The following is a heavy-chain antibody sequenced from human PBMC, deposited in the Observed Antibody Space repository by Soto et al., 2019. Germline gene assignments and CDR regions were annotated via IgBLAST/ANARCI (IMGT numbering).Heavy chain of an antibody. CDR2: IAHGGSDQ. D-gene: IGHD2-15*01. J-gene: IGHJ4*02. CDR1: GFTFSGYG. CDR3: ARSLGGSSYFVSDH. V-gene: IGHV3-30*03. Sequence: QVELVESGGGVVQPGRSLRLSCAASGFTFSGYGMQWVRQAPGKGLEWVAVIAHGGSDQYYADSVKGRFTISRDNSKNTLNLQMNSLTAEDTAMYYCARSLGGSSYFVSDHWGQGTLVTVSS.